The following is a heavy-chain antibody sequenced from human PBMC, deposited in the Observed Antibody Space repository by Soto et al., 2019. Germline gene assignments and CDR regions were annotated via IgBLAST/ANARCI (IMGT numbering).Heavy chain of an antibody. CDR2: ISYDGSNK. V-gene: IGHV3-30-3*01. CDR1: GFTFSSYA. D-gene: IGHD2-2*01. Sequence: QVQLVESGGGVVQPGRSLRLSCAASGFTFSSYAMHWVRQAPGKGLEWVAVISYDGSNKYYADSVKGRFTISRDNYKNTLYLQMNSLRAEETDVYYCAREVGGGVVVRAAVQHYYYYGMDVWVQGPTVTVSS. J-gene: IGHJ6*02. CDR3: AREVGGGVVVRAAVQHYYYYGMDV.